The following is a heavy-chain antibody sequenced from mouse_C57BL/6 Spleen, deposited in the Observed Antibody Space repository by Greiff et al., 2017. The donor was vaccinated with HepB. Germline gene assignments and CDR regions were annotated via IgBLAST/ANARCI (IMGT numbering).Heavy chain of an antibody. V-gene: IGHV1-81*01. J-gene: IGHJ3*01. CDR2: IYPRSGNT. Sequence: LVESGAELARPGASVKLSCKASGYTFTSYGISWVKQRTGQGLEWIGEIYPRSGNTYYNEKFKGKATLTADKSSSTAYIELRSLTSEDSAVYFCARDGSSSAWFAYWGQGTLVTVSA. CDR3: ARDGSSSAWFAY. CDR1: GYTFTSYG. D-gene: IGHD1-1*01.